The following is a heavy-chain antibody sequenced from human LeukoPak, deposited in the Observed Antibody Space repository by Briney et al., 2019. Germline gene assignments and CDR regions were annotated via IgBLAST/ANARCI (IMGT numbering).Heavy chain of an antibody. V-gene: IGHV4-4*02. CDR3: AREVGATRAIDY. Sequence: SGTLSLTCAVSGASISSNWWNWVRQPPGKGLEWIGEIHHSGSANYNPSLKSRVTISLDTSENHFSLRLSSVTAADTAVYYCAREVGATRAIDYWGQGTRVSVSS. J-gene: IGHJ4*02. CDR1: GASISSNW. D-gene: IGHD1-26*01. CDR2: IHHSGSA.